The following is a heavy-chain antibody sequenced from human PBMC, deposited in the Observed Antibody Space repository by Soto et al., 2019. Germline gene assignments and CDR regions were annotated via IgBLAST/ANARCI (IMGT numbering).Heavy chain of an antibody. CDR3: VRGGFLSHDHVIIAPATLGFDP. CDR2: MNPNRTNT. CDR1: GYTFTTYD. D-gene: IGHD2-2*01. V-gene: IGHV1-8*01. Sequence: QVQLMQSGAEVKKPGASVKVSCKASGYTFTTYDINWVLQAPGQGLEWMGWMNPNRTNTGYAEKFQGRVTMTRDTSISTAYMELSSLRYDDTAVYYCVRGGFLSHDHVIIAPATLGFDPWGQGTLVTVSS. J-gene: IGHJ5*02.